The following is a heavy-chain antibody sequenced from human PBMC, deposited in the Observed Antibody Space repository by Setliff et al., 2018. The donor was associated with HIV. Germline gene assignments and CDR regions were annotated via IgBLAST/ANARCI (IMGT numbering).Heavy chain of an antibody. D-gene: IGHD3-3*01. Sequence: PSETLSLTCAVYGRSLSGYYWSWIRQPPGKGLEWIGEINQSGSTNYNPSLKCRVTISVDTSKNQFSLKLSSVTAADTAVYYCARGVNPTYYDFWSGNYMRKYYYYYMDVWGKGTTVTVSS. V-gene: IGHV4-34*01. J-gene: IGHJ6*03. CDR3: ARGVNPTYYDFWSGNYMRKYYYYYMDV. CDR1: GRSLSGYY. CDR2: INQSGST.